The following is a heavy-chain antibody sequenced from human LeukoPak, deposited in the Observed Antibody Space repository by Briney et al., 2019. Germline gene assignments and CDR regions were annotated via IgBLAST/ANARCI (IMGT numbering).Heavy chain of an antibody. J-gene: IGHJ5*02. CDR3: ARAYYYDSRSSPILDP. Sequence: PGGSLRLSCAASGFTFSDYYMSWIRQAPGKGLEWVSYISSSGSTIYYADSVKGRFTISRDNAKNSLYLQMNSLRAEDTAVYYCARAYYYDSRSSPILDPWGQGTLVTVSS. D-gene: IGHD3-22*01. CDR1: GFTFSDYY. V-gene: IGHV3-11*01. CDR2: ISSSGSTI.